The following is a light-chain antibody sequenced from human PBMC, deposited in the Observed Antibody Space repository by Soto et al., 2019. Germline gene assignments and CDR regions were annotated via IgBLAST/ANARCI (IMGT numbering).Light chain of an antibody. V-gene: IGLV1-40*01. Sequence: QSVLTQPSSVSGAPGQRVTISCTGSDSNIGAGYDVHWYQQLPGTAPKLLIYGNTNRPSGVPDRFSGSKSGISCSLAITGLQAEDEADYYCQSYDSSLSGREVFGGGTKLTVL. CDR1: DSNIGAGYD. J-gene: IGLJ2*01. CDR3: QSYDSSLSGREV. CDR2: GNT.